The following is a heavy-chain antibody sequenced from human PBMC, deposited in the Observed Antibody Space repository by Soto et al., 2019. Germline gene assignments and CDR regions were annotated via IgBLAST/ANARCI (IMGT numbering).Heavy chain of an antibody. Sequence: GGSLRLSCAASGFTFSDYYMSWIRQAPGKGLEWVSYISSSGSTIYYADSVKGRFTISRDNAKNSLYLQMNSLRAEDTAVYYCARVGPLRYFDWLLYEATEFDYWGQGTLVTVSS. CDR2: ISSSGSTI. CDR1: GFTFSDYY. V-gene: IGHV3-11*01. J-gene: IGHJ4*02. D-gene: IGHD3-9*01. CDR3: ARVGPLRYFDWLLYEATEFDY.